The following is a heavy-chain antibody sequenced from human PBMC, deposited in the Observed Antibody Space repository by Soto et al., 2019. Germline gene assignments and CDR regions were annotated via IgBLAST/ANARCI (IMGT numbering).Heavy chain of an antibody. CDR3: ARESTMVRGKRYYGMDV. J-gene: IGHJ6*02. CDR1: GDSLSTYY. CDR2: IYYSVST. Sequence: PSETLSLTCTVSGDSLSTYYWSWIRQSPGKGLEWIGYIYYSVSTDHNPSLKSRVTISVDTSKNQFSLKLSSVTAAGTAVYYCARESTMVRGKRYYGMDVWGQGTTVTVSS. V-gene: IGHV4-59*01. D-gene: IGHD3-10*01.